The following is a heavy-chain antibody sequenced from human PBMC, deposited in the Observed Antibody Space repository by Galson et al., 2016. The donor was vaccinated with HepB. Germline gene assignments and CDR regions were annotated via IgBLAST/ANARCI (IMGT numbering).Heavy chain of an antibody. Sequence: LSLTCAVYGASLSDYYWSWIRQPPGKGLEWIGEINHSGSTNYNPSLKSRVTISVDTSKNQFSLKLNSVTAADTAVYYCASIARSPAPFDYWVQGTLVTVSS. CDR1: GASLSDYY. CDR3: ASIARSPAPFDY. CDR2: INHSGST. V-gene: IGHV4-34*01. D-gene: IGHD6-13*01. J-gene: IGHJ4*02.